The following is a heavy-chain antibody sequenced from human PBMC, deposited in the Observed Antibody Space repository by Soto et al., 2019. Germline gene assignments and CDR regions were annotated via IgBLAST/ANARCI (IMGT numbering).Heavy chain of an antibody. CDR2: IYYSGSI. J-gene: IGHJ4*02. D-gene: IGHD3-3*01. V-gene: IGHV4-39*01. CDR3: ARHLFLEWLLDNFDY. CDR1: GASISSTSYY. Sequence: SETLSLTCSVSGASISSTSYYWGWIRQPPGKGLQWIGSIYYSGSIYYNPSLKSRVSISVDTSKNQFSLKLSSVTAADTAVYNCARHLFLEWLLDNFDYWGQGTLVTVSS.